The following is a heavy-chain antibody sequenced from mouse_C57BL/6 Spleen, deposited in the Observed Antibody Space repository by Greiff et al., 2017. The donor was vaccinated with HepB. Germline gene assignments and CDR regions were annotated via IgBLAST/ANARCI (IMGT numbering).Heavy chain of an antibody. V-gene: IGHV3-6*01. CDR1: GYSITSGYY. CDR2: ISYDGSN. Sequence: EVQLQQSGPGLVKPSQSLSLTCSVTGYSITSGYYWNWIRQFPGNKLEWMGYISYDGSNNYNPSLKNRISITRDTSKNQFFLKLNSVTTEDTATYYCAREGYGNEFAYWGQGTLVTVSA. CDR3: AREGYGNEFAY. D-gene: IGHD2-1*01. J-gene: IGHJ3*01.